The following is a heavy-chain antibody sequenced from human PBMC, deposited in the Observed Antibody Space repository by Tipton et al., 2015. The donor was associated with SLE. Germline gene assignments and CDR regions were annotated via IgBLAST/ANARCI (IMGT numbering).Heavy chain of an antibody. CDR2: VYHSGTT. V-gene: IGHV4-38-2*02. CDR1: GYSITSGYY. J-gene: IGHJ4*02. Sequence: TLSLTCTVSGYSITSGYYWGWIRQPPGKGLEWIGNVYHSGTTYYNPSLKSRVTISVDTSKNQFSLRLSSVTAADTAVYYCARDYYDSRGYTLFDYWGQGALVTVSS. D-gene: IGHD3-22*01. CDR3: ARDYYDSRGYTLFDY.